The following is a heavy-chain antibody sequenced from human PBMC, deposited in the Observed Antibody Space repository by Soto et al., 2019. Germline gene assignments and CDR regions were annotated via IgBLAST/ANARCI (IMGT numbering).Heavy chain of an antibody. V-gene: IGHV4-39*01. CDR3: AIHVSVSGFEYYFPQ. CDR2: IDYSGST. Sequence: QLHLQESGPGPVKPSQTLSLTCTVSGDSISSSGYYWAWIRQPPGKGLEWIGNIDYSGSTYYNPSLKSRVAFSVDTAMSQFSLKVTSVAAADTAVYYCAIHVSVSGFEYYFPQWGQGTLVTVSS. CDR1: GDSISSSGYY. D-gene: IGHD5-12*01. J-gene: IGHJ4*02.